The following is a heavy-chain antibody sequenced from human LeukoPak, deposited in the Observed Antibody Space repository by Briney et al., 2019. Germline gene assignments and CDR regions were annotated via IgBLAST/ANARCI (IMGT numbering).Heavy chain of an antibody. CDR1: GFNFGKYA. V-gene: IGHV3-21*06. CDR3: AREVRPNDY. J-gene: IGHJ4*02. Sequence: KPGGSLRLSCAASGFNFGKYAMQWVRQAPGKGPEWVSYINSGGSTSYYIDSMKGRIAISRDNAKNSLLLQMSSLRGEDTAVYYCAREVRPNDYWGQGTLVTVSS. CDR2: INSGGSTS. D-gene: IGHD6-25*01.